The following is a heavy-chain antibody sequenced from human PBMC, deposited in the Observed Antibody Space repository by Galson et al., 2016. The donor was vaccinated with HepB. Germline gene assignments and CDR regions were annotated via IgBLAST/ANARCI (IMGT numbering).Heavy chain of an antibody. CDR2: IDYDGSET. V-gene: IGHV3-74*01. D-gene: IGHD1-14*01. CDR1: GFIFSDDW. CDR3: AKGGPQGTGTLDH. J-gene: IGHJ4*02. Sequence: SLRLSCAASGFIFSDDWMFWVRQSAGKGLEWLSHIDYDGSETSYTDSVRGRFTISRDNDKNMLYLQMHGLRADDTAVYFCAKGGPQGTGTLDHWGQGTLVTVSS.